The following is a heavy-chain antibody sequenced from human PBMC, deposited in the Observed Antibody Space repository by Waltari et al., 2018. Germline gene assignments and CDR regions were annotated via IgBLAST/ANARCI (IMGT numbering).Heavy chain of an antibody. D-gene: IGHD3-3*01. CDR3: ARGITIFGVVIPNYFDY. Sequence: QVQLVQSGAEVKKPGSSVTVSCKASGGTFSSYAISWVRQAPGQGLEWMGGIIPIFGTANYAQKFQGRVTITADESTSTAYMELSSLRSEDTAVYYCARGITIFGVVIPNYFDYWGQGTLVTVSS. J-gene: IGHJ4*02. V-gene: IGHV1-69*01. CDR2: IIPIFGTA. CDR1: GGTFSSYA.